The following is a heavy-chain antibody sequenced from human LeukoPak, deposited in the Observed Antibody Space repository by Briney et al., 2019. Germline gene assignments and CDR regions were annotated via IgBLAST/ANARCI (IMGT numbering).Heavy chain of an antibody. J-gene: IGHJ3*02. D-gene: IGHD3-10*01. CDR1: GGSISSGGYS. V-gene: IGHV4-30-2*05. Sequence: PSQTLSLTCAVSGGSISSGGYSWSWIRQPPGKGREWIGYIYHSGSTYYNPSLKSRVTLSVDTSKKQLSLKLRSVPAEATDVYSCASLWFGELRRNTFDIWRQGTMATVSS. CDR2: IYHSGST. CDR3: ASLWFGELRRNTFDI.